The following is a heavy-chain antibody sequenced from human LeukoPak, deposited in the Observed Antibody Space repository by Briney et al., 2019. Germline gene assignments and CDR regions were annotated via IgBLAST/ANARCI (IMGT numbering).Heavy chain of an antibody. CDR2: IYTSGST. CDR3: ARGRYDSSGYYYLDFDY. CDR1: GGSISSYY. V-gene: IGHV4-4*07. Sequence: NPSETLSLTCTVSGGSISSYYWSWIRQPAGKGLEWIGRIYTSGSTNYNPSLKSRVTMSVDTSKNQFSLKLSSVTAADTAVYYCARGRYDSSGYYYLDFDYWGQGTLVTVSS. J-gene: IGHJ4*02. D-gene: IGHD3-22*01.